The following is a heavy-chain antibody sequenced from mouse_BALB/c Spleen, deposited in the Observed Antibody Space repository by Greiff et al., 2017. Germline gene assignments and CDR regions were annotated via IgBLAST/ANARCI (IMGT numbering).Heavy chain of an antibody. CDR1: GFTFSNYW. D-gene: IGHD2-3*01. J-gene: IGHJ4*01. Sequence: DVMLVESGGGLVQPGGSMKLSCVASGFTFSNYWMNWVRQSPEKGLEWVAEIRLKSNNYATHYAESVKGRFTISRDDSKSSVYLQMNNLRAEDTGIYYCTGYDGYHYYAMDYWGQGTSVTVSS. V-gene: IGHV6-6*02. CDR3: TGYDGYHYYAMDY. CDR2: IRLKSNNYAT.